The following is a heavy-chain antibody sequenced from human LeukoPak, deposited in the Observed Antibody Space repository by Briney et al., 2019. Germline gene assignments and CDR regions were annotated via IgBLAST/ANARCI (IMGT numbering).Heavy chain of an antibody. V-gene: IGHV3-23*01. D-gene: IGHD2-2*01. CDR3: AKDSSNLNYYYYYMDV. CDR2: ISGSGGST. Sequence: GGTLTLSCAASGFTFSSYGMGWVRQAPGKGLEWVSAISGSGGSTYYADSVKGRFTISRDNSKNTLYLQMNSLRAEDTAVYYCAKDSSNLNYYYYYMDVWGKGTTVTISS. CDR1: GFTFSSYG. J-gene: IGHJ6*03.